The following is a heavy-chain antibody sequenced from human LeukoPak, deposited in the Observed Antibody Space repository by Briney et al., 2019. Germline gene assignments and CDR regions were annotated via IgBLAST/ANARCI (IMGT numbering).Heavy chain of an antibody. CDR2: LHSNGAFT. Sequence: PGGSLRLSCSASGFTLSNYWMHCVRQAPGKGLVWVARLHSNGAFTTYADSVKGRFTISRDTAKNTLYLQMNSLRVEDTAVYYCARLVVVTAGDYWGQGTLVTVSS. D-gene: IGHD2-21*02. V-gene: IGHV3-74*01. CDR1: GFTLSNYW. J-gene: IGHJ4*01. CDR3: ARLVVVTAGDY.